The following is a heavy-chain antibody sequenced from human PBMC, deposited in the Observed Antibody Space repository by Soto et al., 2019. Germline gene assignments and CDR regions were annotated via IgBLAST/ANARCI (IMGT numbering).Heavy chain of an antibody. CDR2: ISYDGSNK. Sequence: GGSLRLSCAASRFTFSSYGMHWVRQAPGKGLEWVAVISYDGSNKYYADSVKGRFTISRDNSKNTLYLQMNSLRAEDTAVYYCAKDRLRGVTRRLDYYYYYMDVWGKGTTVTVSS. J-gene: IGHJ6*03. V-gene: IGHV3-30*18. CDR1: RFTFSSYG. D-gene: IGHD3-10*01. CDR3: AKDRLRGVTRRLDYYYYYMDV.